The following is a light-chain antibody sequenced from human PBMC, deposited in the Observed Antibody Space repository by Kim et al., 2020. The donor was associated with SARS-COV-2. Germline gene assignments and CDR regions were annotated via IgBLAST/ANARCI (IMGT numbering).Light chain of an antibody. Sequence: SALSASVGGRVTITCRATQCVTRGLAWYQQKPGRALKLLIYAASTLDRGVPSRFRGSGSGTEFALTINSLQPDDFASYYCQHRQTFGQGTKVDIK. CDR1: QCVTRG. V-gene: IGKV1-5*01. CDR3: QHRQT. J-gene: IGKJ1*01. CDR2: AAS.